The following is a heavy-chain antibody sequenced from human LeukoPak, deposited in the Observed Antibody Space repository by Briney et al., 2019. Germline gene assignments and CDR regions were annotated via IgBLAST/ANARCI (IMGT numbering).Heavy chain of an antibody. D-gene: IGHD6-13*01. CDR2: ISSSGRTI. J-gene: IGHJ6*03. CDR3: ARWSSSFVVNYMDV. V-gene: IGHV3-11*04. CDR1: GFTVSDYS. Sequence: GGSLRLSCAASGFTVSDYSMAWVRQAPGKGLEWVSYISSSGRTIYYADSVKGRFTISRDNAKNSLYLQMNSLRAEDTAVYYCARWSSSFVVNYMDVWGKGTTVTISS.